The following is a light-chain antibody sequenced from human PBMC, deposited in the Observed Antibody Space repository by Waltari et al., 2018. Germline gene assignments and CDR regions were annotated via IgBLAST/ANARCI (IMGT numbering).Light chain of an antibody. CDR1: SSDVGSYKL. CDR3: CSYAGSSTSV. CDR2: EGS. Sequence: QSALTQPASVSGSPGQSITIPCTGTSSDVGSYKLSSWHQQHPGKAPKLMIYEGSKRPSGVSNRFSGSKSGNTASLTISGLQAEDEADYYCCSYAGSSTSVFGGGTKLTVL. J-gene: IGLJ2*01. V-gene: IGLV2-23*01.